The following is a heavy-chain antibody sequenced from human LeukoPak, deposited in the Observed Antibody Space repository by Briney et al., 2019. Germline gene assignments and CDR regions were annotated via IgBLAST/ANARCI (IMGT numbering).Heavy chain of an antibody. CDR1: GFTFSSYG. CDR2: IWYDGSNK. CDR3: AASLDYYYDSSGLFNGDAFDI. Sequence: PGRSLRLSCAASGFTFSSYGMHWVRQAPGEGLEWVAVIWYDGSNKYYADSVKGRFTISRDNSKNTLYLQMNSLRAEDTAVYYCAASLDYYYDSSGLFNGDAFDIWGQGTMVTVSS. J-gene: IGHJ3*02. D-gene: IGHD3-22*01. V-gene: IGHV3-33*01.